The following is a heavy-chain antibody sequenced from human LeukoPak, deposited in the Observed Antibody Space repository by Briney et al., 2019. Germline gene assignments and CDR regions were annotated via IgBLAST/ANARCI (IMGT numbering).Heavy chain of an antibody. D-gene: IGHD5-24*01. J-gene: IGHJ5*02. V-gene: IGHV4-4*02. CDR3: ASRDGYNWFDP. Sequence: SGTLSLTCAVSGGSISSSNWWTWVRQPPGKGLEWIGEIYHSGSTNYNPSLKSRVTMSVDKSKNQFSLELSSVTAADTAVYYCASRDGYNWFDPWGQGTLVTVSS. CDR2: IYHSGST. CDR1: GGSISSSNW.